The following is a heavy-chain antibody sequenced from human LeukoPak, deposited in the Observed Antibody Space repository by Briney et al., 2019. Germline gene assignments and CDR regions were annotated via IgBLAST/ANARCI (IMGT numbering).Heavy chain of an antibody. Sequence: GGSLRLSCAASGFTFSTYWMTWVRQAPGKGPEWVANIKEDGSATYYVDSVKGRSTISRDNAKKSLYLQMNSLRAEDTAVYYCARDSPGYLAYDSWGQGTLVTVSS. D-gene: IGHD1-1*01. V-gene: IGHV3-7*04. J-gene: IGHJ4*02. CDR1: GFTFSTYW. CDR3: ARDSPGYLAYDS. CDR2: IKEDGSAT.